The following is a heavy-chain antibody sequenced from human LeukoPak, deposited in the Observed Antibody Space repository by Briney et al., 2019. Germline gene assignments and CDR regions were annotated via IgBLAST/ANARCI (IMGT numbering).Heavy chain of an antibody. CDR3: ARDLLGGDFDY. Sequence: SQTLSLTCTVSGGSISIGDYYWSWIRQPPGKGLEWIGYIYYSGSTYYNPSLKSRVTISVDTSKNQFSLKLSSVTAADTAVYYCARDLLGGDFDYWGQGTLVTVSS. V-gene: IGHV4-30-4*01. J-gene: IGHJ4*02. CDR2: IYYSGST. CDR1: GGSISIGDYY. D-gene: IGHD2/OR15-2a*01.